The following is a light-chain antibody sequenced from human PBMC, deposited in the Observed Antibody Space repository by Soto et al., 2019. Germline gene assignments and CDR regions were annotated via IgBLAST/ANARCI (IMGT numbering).Light chain of an antibody. CDR3: CSYAGNSEV. V-gene: IGLV2-23*02. J-gene: IGLJ1*01. Sequence: QSALTQPASVSGSPGQSITIPCTGTSGDVGSYNLVSWYQQHPGKAPKLMIYEVTERPSGVSNRFSGSKSGNTASLTISGLKPDDEADYYCCSYAGNSEVFGTGTKLTVL. CDR2: EVT. CDR1: SGDVGSYNL.